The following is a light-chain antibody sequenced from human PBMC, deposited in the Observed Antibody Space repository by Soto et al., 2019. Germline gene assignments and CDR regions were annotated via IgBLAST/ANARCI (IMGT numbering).Light chain of an antibody. CDR1: QNINSY. Sequence: DIQMTQSPSSLSASVGDRVTIACRASQNINSYLHWYQQKSGKAPSLQSGVPSRFRGSGSGTNFTLTISSLQPEDFATYFCQQSYSRPRTFGQGTKVDIK. V-gene: IGKV1-39*01. CDR3: QQSYSRPRT. J-gene: IGKJ1*01.